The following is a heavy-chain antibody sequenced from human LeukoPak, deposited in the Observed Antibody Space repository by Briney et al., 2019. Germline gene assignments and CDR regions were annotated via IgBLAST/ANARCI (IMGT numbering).Heavy chain of an antibody. D-gene: IGHD2-2*01. CDR1: GFTFSSYS. Sequence: GGSLRLSCAASGFTFSSYSMNWVRQAPGKGLEWVSSISSSSSYIYYADSVKGRFTISRDSAKNSLYLQMNSLRSEDTAMYYCARYCSSTSCYEAMGYWGQGTLVTVSS. J-gene: IGHJ4*02. CDR2: ISSSSSYI. V-gene: IGHV3-21*04. CDR3: ARYCSSTSCYEAMGY.